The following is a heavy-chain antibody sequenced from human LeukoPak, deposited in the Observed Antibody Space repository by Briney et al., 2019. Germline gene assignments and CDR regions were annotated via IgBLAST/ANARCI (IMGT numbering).Heavy chain of an antibody. V-gene: IGHV3-23*01. CDR2: ISGSGGST. CDR1: GFTFSSYA. Sequence: GGSLRLSCAASGFTFSSYAMSWVRQAPGKGLEWVSAISGSGGSTYYADSVKGRFTISRDNSKNTLYLQMNSLRAEDTAVYYCALMDSNYDSVDYWGQGTLVTVSS. J-gene: IGHJ4*02. CDR3: ALMDSNYDSVDY. D-gene: IGHD4-11*01.